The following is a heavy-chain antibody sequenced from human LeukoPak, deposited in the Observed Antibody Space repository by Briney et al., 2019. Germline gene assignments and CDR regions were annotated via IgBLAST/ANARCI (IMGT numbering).Heavy chain of an antibody. CDR1: VGTVSMYA. CDR2: TIPLFGTA. J-gene: IGHJ4*02. D-gene: IGHD3-22*01. Sequence: GASVTVSSTASVGTVSMYAISWVRQAPGQGLEWMGGTIPLFGTANYAQKFQGRVTITADESTGTAYMELSSLRSEDTAVYYCARVAQHRYYYDTSAYRYYFDYWGQGTLVTVSS. CDR3: ARVAQHRYYYDTSAYRYYFDY. V-gene: IGHV1-69*13.